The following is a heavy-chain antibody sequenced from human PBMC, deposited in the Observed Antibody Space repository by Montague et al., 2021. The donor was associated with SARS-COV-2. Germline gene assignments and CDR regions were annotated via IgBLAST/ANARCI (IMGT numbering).Heavy chain of an antibody. D-gene: IGHD3-10*01. CDR1: GFTFSSYW. V-gene: IGHV3-7*03. Sequence: SLRLSCAASGFTFSSYWMSWVRQAPGKGLEWVANIKQDGSEKYYVDSVKGRFTISRDNAKNSLYLQMNSLRAEDTAVYYCARVGLGITMVQGAHYNYYGMDVWGQGTTVTVSS. J-gene: IGHJ6*02. CDR3: ARVGLGITMVQGAHYNYYGMDV. CDR2: IKQDGSEK.